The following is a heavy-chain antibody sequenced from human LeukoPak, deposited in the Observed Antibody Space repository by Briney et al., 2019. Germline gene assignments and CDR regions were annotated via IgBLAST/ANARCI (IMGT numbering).Heavy chain of an antibody. D-gene: IGHD3-3*01. V-gene: IGHV1-69*13. J-gene: IGHJ4*02. Sequence: SVKVSCKASGGTFSSYAISWVRQAPGQGLEWMGGIIPIFGTANYAQKFQGRVTITADESTSTAYMELSSLRSEDTAVYYCARGVGDTIFGVVIPPYFDYWGQGTLVTVSP. CDR3: ARGVGDTIFGVVIPPYFDY. CDR2: IIPIFGTA. CDR1: GGTFSSYA.